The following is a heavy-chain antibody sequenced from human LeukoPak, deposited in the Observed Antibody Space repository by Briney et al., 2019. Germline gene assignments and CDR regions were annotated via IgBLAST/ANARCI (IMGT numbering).Heavy chain of an antibody. CDR2: IYYSGST. D-gene: IGHD7-27*01. CDR3: ARVSRPGDSQFDP. V-gene: IGHV4-31*03. J-gene: IGHJ5*02. Sequence: SETLSLTCTVSGSSISSGGYYWSWIRQHPGKGLEWIGYIYYSGSTYYNPSPKSRVTISVDTSKNQFSLKLSSVTAADTAVYYCARVSRPGDSQFDPWGQGTLVTVSS. CDR1: GSSISSGGYY.